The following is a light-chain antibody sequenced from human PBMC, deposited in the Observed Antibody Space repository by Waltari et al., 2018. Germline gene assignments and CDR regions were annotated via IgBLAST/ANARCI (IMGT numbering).Light chain of an antibody. CDR2: DVS. CDR1: SSDIGNYNF. J-gene: IGLJ2*01. V-gene: IGLV2-14*03. Sequence: QSALTQPASVSGSPGQSIPISCTGTSSDIGNYNFVSWYQQHPGKAPKLIIYDVSNRPSGFSNRFSGSGSGNTASLTISGLQAEDEADYYCNSYTTGSTLTVIFGGGTKLTVL. CDR3: NSYTTGSTLTVI.